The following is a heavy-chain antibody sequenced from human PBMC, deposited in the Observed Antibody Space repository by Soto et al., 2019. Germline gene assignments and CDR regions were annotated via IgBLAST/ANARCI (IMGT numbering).Heavy chain of an antibody. Sequence: LTCTVSGGSISSGDYYWSWIRQPPGKGLEWIGYIYYSGSTYYNPSLKSRVTISVDTSKNQFSLKLSSVTAADTAVYYCARLPAAMEETITQLSKPYYYGMDVWGQGTTVTVYS. D-gene: IGHD2-2*01. CDR2: IYYSGST. CDR3: ARLPAAMEETITQLSKPYYYGMDV. CDR1: GGSISSGDYY. J-gene: IGHJ6*02. V-gene: IGHV4-30-4*01.